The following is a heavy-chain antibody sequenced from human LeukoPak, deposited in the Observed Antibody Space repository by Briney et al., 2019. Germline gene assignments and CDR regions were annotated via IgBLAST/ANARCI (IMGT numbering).Heavy chain of an antibody. CDR3: ARVSYQLLSFGRRPDYFDY. J-gene: IGHJ4*02. D-gene: IGHD2-2*01. V-gene: IGHV3-23*01. CDR2: ISGGGHDT. Sequence: PGGSLRLSCSVTGFSFSTYVLSWVRQAPGKGLEWVSSISGGGHDTYYADPVKGRFTISRDNSKNTLYLQMNSLRAEDTAVYYCARVSYQLLSFGRRPDYFDYWGQGTLVTVPS. CDR1: GFSFSTYV.